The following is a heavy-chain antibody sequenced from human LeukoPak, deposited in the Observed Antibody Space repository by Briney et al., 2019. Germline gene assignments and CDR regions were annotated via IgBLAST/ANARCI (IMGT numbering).Heavy chain of an antibody. V-gene: IGHV1-69*04. CDR2: IIPILGIA. J-gene: IGHJ5*02. CDR1: GGTFSSYA. D-gene: IGHD3-3*01. Sequence: SVKVSCTASGGTFSSYAISWVRQAPGQGLEWMGRIIPILGIANYAQKFQGRVTITADKSTSTAYMELSSLRSEDTAVYYCARDPSITIFGAPDWFDPWGQGTLVTVSS. CDR3: ARDPSITIFGAPDWFDP.